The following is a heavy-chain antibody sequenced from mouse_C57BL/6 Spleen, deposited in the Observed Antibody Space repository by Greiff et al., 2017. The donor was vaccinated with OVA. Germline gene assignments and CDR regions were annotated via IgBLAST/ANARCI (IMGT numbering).Heavy chain of an antibody. CDR1: GFTFTSYW. Sequence: QVQLQQPGAELVRPGSSVKLSCKASGFTFTSYWMHWVKQRPIQGLEWIGNIDPSDSETHYIQKFKGKATLTVDKSSSTAYMQLSSLTSEDSAVYYCARWLNWWGYFDVWGTGTTVTVSS. CDR2: IDPSDSET. CDR3: ARWLNWWGYFDV. J-gene: IGHJ1*03. V-gene: IGHV1-52*01. D-gene: IGHD4-1*01.